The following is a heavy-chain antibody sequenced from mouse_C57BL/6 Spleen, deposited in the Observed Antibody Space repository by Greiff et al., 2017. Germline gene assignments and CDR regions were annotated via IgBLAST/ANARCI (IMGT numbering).Heavy chain of an antibody. Sequence: QVQLQQPGAELVKPGASVTLSCTASGYTFTSYWMHWVKQRPGQGLEWIGMIHPNSGSTNYNEKFKSKATLTVDKSSSTAYMQLSSLTSEDSAVYYCARVWGAMDYWGQGTSVTVSS. CDR3: ARVWGAMDY. CDR1: GYTFTSYW. CDR2: IHPNSGST. D-gene: IGHD2-10*02. J-gene: IGHJ4*01. V-gene: IGHV1-64*01.